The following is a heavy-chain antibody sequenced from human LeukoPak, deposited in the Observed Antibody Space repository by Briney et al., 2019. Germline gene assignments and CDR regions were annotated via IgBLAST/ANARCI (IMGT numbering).Heavy chain of an antibody. D-gene: IGHD5-18*01. CDR1: GGSISSYY. J-gene: IGHJ5*02. Sequence: PSGTLSLTCTVSGGSISSYYWSWIRQPPGKGLEWIGYIYYSGSTNYNPSLKSRVTISVDTSKNQFSLKLSSVTAADTAVYYCARGRGYDVDWFDPWGQGTLVTVSS. CDR3: ARGRGYDVDWFDP. V-gene: IGHV4-59*01. CDR2: IYYSGST.